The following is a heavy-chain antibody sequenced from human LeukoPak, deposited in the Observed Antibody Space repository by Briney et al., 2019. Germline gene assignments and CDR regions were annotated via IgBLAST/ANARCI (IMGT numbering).Heavy chain of an antibody. J-gene: IGHJ3*02. CDR2: INPNRGGT. CDR1: ANTFTGYY. D-gene: IGHD3-16*01. CDR3: ARLGSSDI. Sequence: ASVTVSCKASANTFTGYYMHWVRQAPGQGLEWMGWINPNRGGTNYAQQFHGRVTTTRDTSISTAYMQLSRLTSDDTAVYFCARLGSSDIWGQGTMVTVSS. V-gene: IGHV1-2*02.